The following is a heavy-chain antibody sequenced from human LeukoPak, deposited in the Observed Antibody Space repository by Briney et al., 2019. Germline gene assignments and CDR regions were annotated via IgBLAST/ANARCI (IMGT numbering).Heavy chain of an antibody. CDR1: GGTFSSYA. V-gene: IGHV1-69*04. Sequence: SVKVSCKASGGTFSSYAISWVRQAPGQGLEWMGRIIPILGIANYAQKFQGRVTITADKSTSTAYMELSSLRSEDTAVYYCARERSATYYYDSSGYLAGGFDPWGQGTLVTVSS. J-gene: IGHJ5*02. D-gene: IGHD3-22*01. CDR2: IIPILGIA. CDR3: ARERSATYYYDSSGYLAGGFDP.